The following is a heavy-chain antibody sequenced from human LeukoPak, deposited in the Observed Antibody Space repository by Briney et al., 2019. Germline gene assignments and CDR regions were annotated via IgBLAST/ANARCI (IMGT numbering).Heavy chain of an antibody. CDR2: ITTNGAST. CDR1: GCIFSDYY. D-gene: IGHD6-19*01. CDR3: ARVGLDNTGWHISWFDP. Sequence: GGSLRLSCAASGCIFSDYYMTWIRQAPGKGLEWISYITTNGASTYYAGSVKGRFTISRDNAQNSLFLQMNSLRAEDTAIYYCARVGLDNTGWHISWFDPWGQGTLVTVSS. J-gene: IGHJ5*02. V-gene: IGHV3-11*01.